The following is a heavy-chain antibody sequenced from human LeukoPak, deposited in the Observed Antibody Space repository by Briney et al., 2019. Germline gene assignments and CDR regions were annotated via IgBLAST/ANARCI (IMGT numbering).Heavy chain of an antibody. Sequence: GGSLRLSCTASGFTFSTYGMHWVRQAPGKGLEWVAVIWYDGTNKYYADSVKGRFTISRDNSKNTLYLQMNSLRAEDTAVYHCAKEGDSYGYNYWGQGTLVTVSS. J-gene: IGHJ4*02. CDR2: IWYDGTNK. CDR3: AKEGDSYGYNY. CDR1: GFTFSTYG. D-gene: IGHD5-18*01. V-gene: IGHV3-33*06.